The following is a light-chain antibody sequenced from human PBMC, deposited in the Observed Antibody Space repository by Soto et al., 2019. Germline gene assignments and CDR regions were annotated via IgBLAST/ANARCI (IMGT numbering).Light chain of an antibody. J-gene: IGLJ2*01. CDR2: DVN. Sequence: QSALTQPASVSGSPGQSITISCTGTTSDVGGYNYVSWYQQHPGKAPKLMIYDVNNRPSGVSNRFSGSKSGNTASLTISGLQAEDEADYYCGSYTTSTTLVFGGGTKLTVL. CDR1: TSDVGGYNY. V-gene: IGLV2-14*03. CDR3: GSYTTSTTLV.